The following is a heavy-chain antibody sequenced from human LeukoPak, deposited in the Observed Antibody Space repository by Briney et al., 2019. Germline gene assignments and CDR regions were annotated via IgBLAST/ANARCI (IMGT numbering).Heavy chain of an antibody. V-gene: IGHV4-59*01. D-gene: IGHD1-26*01. J-gene: IGHJ4*02. Sequence: SETLSLTCTVSGGSISSYYWSWIRQPPGKGLEWIGYIYYSGSTNCNPSLKSRVTISVDTSKNQFSLKLSSVTAADTAVYYCARGPPGARLFDYWGQGTLVTVSS. CDR3: ARGPPGARLFDY. CDR2: IYYSGST. CDR1: GGSISSYY.